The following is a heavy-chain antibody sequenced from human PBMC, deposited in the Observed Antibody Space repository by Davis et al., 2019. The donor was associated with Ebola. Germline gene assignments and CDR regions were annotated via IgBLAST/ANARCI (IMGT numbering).Heavy chain of an antibody. V-gene: IGHV3-48*03. Sequence: PGGSLRLSCAASGFTFSSYEMNWVRQAPGKGLEWVSYISSSGSTIYYADSVKGRFTISRDNAKNSLYLQMSSLRAEDTAVYYCARDNTRRFDTWGQGTLVTVSS. CDR3: ARDNTRRFDT. CDR1: GFTFSSYE. CDR2: ISSSGSTI. J-gene: IGHJ5*02.